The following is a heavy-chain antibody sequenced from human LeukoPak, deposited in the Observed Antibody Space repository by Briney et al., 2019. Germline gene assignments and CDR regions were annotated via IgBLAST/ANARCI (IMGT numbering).Heavy chain of an antibody. CDR1: GFTLSTYS. CDR3: ARSAYSYNWFDP. Sequence: GGSLRLSCAASGFTLSTYSMNWVRQAPGKGLEWVSGINWNGGNTGYADSVKGRFTISRDNAMNSLYLQMNSLRAEDTAVYYCARSAYSYNWFDPWGQGTLVTVSS. V-gene: IGHV3-20*04. J-gene: IGHJ5*02. D-gene: IGHD2-21*01. CDR2: INWNGGNT.